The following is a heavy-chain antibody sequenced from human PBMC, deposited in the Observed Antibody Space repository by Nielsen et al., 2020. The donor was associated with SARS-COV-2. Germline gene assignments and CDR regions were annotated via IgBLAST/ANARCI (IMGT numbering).Heavy chain of an antibody. CDR3: ARLVATLLGDY. Sequence: SETLSLTCTVSGGSISSYYWSWIRQPPGKGLEWIGYIYYSGSTNYNPSLKSRVTISVDTSKNQFSLKLSSVTAADTAVYYCARLVATLLGDYWGQGTLVTVSS. V-gene: IGHV4-59*08. CDR2: IYYSGST. J-gene: IGHJ4*02. D-gene: IGHD5-12*01. CDR1: GGSISSYY.